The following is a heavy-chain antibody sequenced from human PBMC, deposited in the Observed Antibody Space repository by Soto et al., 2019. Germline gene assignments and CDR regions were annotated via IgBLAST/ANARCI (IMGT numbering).Heavy chain of an antibody. D-gene: IGHD2-2*01. J-gene: IGHJ6*02. CDR2: IYWDDDK. CDR3: ARLGYCISTSCPAYYYGMDV. V-gene: IGHV2-5*02. Sequence: QITLKESGPTLVKPTQTLTLTCTFSGFSLSTSGVGVGWIRQPPGKALEWLALIYWDDDKRYSPSLKSRLTNTQATSKNQVGLKMNHMGPVDTATYYCARLGYCISTSCPAYYYGMDVWGQGTTVTVSS. CDR1: GFSLSTSGVG.